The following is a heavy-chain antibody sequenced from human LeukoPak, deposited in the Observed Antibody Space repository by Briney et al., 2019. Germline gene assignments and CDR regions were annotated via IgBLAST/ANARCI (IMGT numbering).Heavy chain of an antibody. CDR1: GGSISSSSYY. J-gene: IGHJ6*03. V-gene: IGHV4-39*07. Sequence: SETLSLTCTVSGGSISSSSYYWGWIRQPPGKGLEWIGSIYYSGSTYYNPSLKSRVTISVDTSKNQFSLKLSSVTAADTAVYYCAKDHYSSNSYYYYMDVWGKGTTVTVSS. D-gene: IGHD6-13*01. CDR2: IYYSGST. CDR3: AKDHYSSNSYYYYMDV.